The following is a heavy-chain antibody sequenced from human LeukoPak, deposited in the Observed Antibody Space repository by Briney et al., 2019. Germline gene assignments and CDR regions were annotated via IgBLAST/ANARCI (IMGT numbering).Heavy chain of an antibody. CDR2: ISYDGSNK. CDR1: RFTFNNYG. J-gene: IGHJ3*02. CDR3: ARDTGGDYPQGAFDI. V-gene: IGHV3-30*19. D-gene: IGHD4-17*01. Sequence: PGGSLRLSCAASRFTFNNYGMHWVRQAPGKGLEWVAVISYDGSNKYYADSVKGRFTISRDNSKNTLYLQMNSLRAEDTAVYYCARDTGGDYPQGAFDIWGQGTMVTVSS.